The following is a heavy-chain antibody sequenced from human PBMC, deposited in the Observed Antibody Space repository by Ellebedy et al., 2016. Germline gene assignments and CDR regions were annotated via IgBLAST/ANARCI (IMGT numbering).Heavy chain of an antibody. J-gene: IGHJ4*02. CDR3: ARNPGDCYSCGY. CDR2: IYSGGST. V-gene: IGHV3-53*01. CDR1: GFTVGNNY. Sequence: GGSLRLSXAASGFTVGNNYMIWVRQAPGKGLEWVSLIYSGGSTYYADSAKGRFTISRDNSKNTLYPQMNSLRAEDTAVYYCARNPGDCYSCGYWGQGTLVTVSS. D-gene: IGHD2-21*02.